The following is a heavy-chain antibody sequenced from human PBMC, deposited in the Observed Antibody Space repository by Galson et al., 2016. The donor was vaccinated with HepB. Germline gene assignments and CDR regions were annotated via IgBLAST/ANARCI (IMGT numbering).Heavy chain of an antibody. CDR1: GGSFSGYY. Sequence: SETLSLTCAVYGGSFSGYYWSWIRQPPGKGLEWSGEINHSGSTNYNPSLKSRVTISVDTSKNQFSLKLSSVTAADTAVYYCARRPPPIRAARGWFDPWGQGSLVTVSS. D-gene: IGHD6-6*01. J-gene: IGHJ5*02. V-gene: IGHV4-34*01. CDR2: INHSGST. CDR3: ARRPPPIRAARGWFDP.